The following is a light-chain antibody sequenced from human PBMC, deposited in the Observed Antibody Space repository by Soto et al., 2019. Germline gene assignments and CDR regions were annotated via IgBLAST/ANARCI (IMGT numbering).Light chain of an antibody. J-gene: IGKJ1*01. CDR3: QHHHNLPH. V-gene: IGKV1-33*01. Sequence: IHRTQSPSSLSASLGDMVTITFQAIQAINNYLHWYQQKPGKAPKLLIYDASNLEKGAPSRFSGSGSGTDFTFDISSLQPEDVATYYCQHHHNLPHFGQGTKVDIK. CDR2: DAS. CDR1: QAINNY.